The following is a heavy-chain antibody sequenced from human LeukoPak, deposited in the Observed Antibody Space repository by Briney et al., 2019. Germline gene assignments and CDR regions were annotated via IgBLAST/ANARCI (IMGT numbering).Heavy chain of an antibody. D-gene: IGHD6-19*01. CDR2: FDPEDGET. J-gene: IGHJ5*02. CDR1: GYTLTELS. CDR3: ATTRSGWYPNWFDP. V-gene: IGHV1-24*01. Sequence: ASVKVSCKVSGYTLTELSMHWVRQAPGKELEWTGGFDPEDGETIYAQKFQGRVTMTEDTSTDTAYMELSSLRSEDTAVYYCATTRSGWYPNWFDPWGQGTLVTVSS.